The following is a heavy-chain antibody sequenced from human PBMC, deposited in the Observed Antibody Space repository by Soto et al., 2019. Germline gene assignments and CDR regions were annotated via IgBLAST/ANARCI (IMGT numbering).Heavy chain of an antibody. D-gene: IGHD6-13*01. Sequence: SETLSLTCTESGGSMSNYFWTWIRQPPGKGLEWIGYIHYSGTTSFFPSYNPSLRSRVTISEDTSKNQFSLKLLSVTTADTAVYFCAAGEASSRNLAPYYLDFWGQGTLVTVSS. CDR1: GGSMSNYF. J-gene: IGHJ4*02. V-gene: IGHV4-59*01. CDR2: IHYSGTT. CDR3: AAGEASSRNLAPYYLDF.